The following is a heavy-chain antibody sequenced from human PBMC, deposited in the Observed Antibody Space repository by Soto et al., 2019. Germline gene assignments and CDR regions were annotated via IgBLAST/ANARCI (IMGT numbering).Heavy chain of an antibody. D-gene: IGHD3-9*01. J-gene: IGHJ4*02. V-gene: IGHV3-30*18. CDR2: ISYDGSNK. CDR3: AKGWYYDILTCYTDY. CDR1: GFTFVSYG. Sequence: PGGSLRLSCAASGFTFVSYGMHWVRQAPGKGLEWVAVISYDGSNKYYADSVQGRFTISRDNSKNTLYLQMNSLRSEDTAVYYCAKGWYYDILTCYTDYWGQGTLVTVSS.